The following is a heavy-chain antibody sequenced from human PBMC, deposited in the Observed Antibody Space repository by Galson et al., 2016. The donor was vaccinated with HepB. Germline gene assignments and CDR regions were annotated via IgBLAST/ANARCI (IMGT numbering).Heavy chain of an antibody. J-gene: IGHJ3*02. V-gene: IGHV4-34*01. CDR1: GGSLSAYY. Sequence: ETLSLTCTVNGGSLSAYYWNWIRQSPGKGLEWIGETSHTGSTDYNPSLKSRVTFLVDTSKNHFSLHLKSVTAADTAVYYCATGYCSGGSCYSGAFHIWGQGTMVTVSS. CDR3: ATGYCSGGSCYSGAFHI. CDR2: TSHTGST. D-gene: IGHD2-15*01.